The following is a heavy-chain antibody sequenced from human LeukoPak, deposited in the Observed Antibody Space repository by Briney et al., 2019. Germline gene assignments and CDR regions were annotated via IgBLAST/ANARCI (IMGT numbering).Heavy chain of an antibody. J-gene: IGHJ6*03. Sequence: PSETLSLTCAVYGDSFSGYYWSWIRQPPGKGLEWIGEINHSGSTNYNPSLKSRVTISVDTSKNQFSLKLNSVTAADTAVYYCASGMKIFGMVAGYMDVWGKGTTVTVSS. D-gene: IGHD3-3*01. CDR1: GDSFSGYY. CDR2: INHSGST. V-gene: IGHV4-34*01. CDR3: ASGMKIFGMVAGYMDV.